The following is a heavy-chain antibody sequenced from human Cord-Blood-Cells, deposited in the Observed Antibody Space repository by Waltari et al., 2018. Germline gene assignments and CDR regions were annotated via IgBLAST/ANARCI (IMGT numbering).Heavy chain of an antibody. CDR1: VYTCTIFD. D-gene: IGHD1-20*01. Sequence: QVQLVHSWAAVKQTESPVKLSCKAFVYTCTIFDCHWLRQAHGQGHESIGCMNANSGNTGYEQKFQGRVTITRNTSISTAYRELSSLRSEDTAVYYCAIFPGGYNWNPSFDYWGQGTLVTVSS. CDR2: MNANSGNT. CDR3: AIFPGGYNWNPSFDY. V-gene: IGHV1-8*03. J-gene: IGHJ4*02.